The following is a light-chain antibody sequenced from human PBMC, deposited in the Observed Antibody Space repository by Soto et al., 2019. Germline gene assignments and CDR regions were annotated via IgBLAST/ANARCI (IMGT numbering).Light chain of an antibody. Sequence: QSALTQPASVSGSPGQSITISCTGTSSDVGSYNLVSWYQQHPGKAPKLMIYDGSKRPSGVANRFSGSKSGNTASLTISGLHAEDAAYYCCCSYAGSSTLVFGGGTKLTVL. J-gene: IGLJ2*01. V-gene: IGLV2-23*01. CDR1: SSDVGSYNL. CDR3: CSYAGSSTLV. CDR2: DGS.